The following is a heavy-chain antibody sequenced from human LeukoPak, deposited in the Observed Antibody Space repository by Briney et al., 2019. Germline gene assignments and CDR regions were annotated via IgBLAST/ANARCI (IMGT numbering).Heavy chain of an antibody. J-gene: IGHJ5*02. D-gene: IGHD4-17*01. CDR1: GGSFSGYY. Sequence: KPSETLSLTCAVYGGSFSGYYWNWIRQAPEKGLEWIGEINHSGSTNYNPSLKSRVTMSVDTSKNQFSLELSSVTAADTAVYYCARLYGDYAWGQGTLVTVSS. CDR2: INHSGST. CDR3: ARLYGDYA. V-gene: IGHV4-34*01.